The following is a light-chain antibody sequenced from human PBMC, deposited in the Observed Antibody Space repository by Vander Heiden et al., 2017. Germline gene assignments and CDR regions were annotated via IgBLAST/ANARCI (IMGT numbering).Light chain of an antibody. CDR3: QAWDSSTAV. V-gene: IGLV3-1*01. CDR1: KLGDKY. Sequence: SYELTQPPPVPVSPGQTAIITCSGDKLGDKYACWYQQKPGQSPVLVIYQDSKRPSGIPERFSGSNSGNTATLTISGTQAMDEADYYCQAWDSSTAVFGGGTKLTVL. J-gene: IGLJ2*01. CDR2: QDS.